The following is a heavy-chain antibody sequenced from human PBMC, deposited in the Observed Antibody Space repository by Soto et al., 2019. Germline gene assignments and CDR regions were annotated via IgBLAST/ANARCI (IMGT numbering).Heavy chain of an antibody. J-gene: IGHJ3*02. V-gene: IGHV1-2*04. D-gene: IGHD2-2*01. Sequence: ASVKVSCKASGYTFTGYYMHWVRQAPGQGLEWMGWINPNSGGTNYAQKFQGWVTMTRDTSISTAYMELSRLRSDDPAVYYCARVTSNPRLTGYCSSTSCYRHAFDIWGQGTMVTVSS. CDR1: GYTFTGYY. CDR2: INPNSGGT. CDR3: ARVTSNPRLTGYCSSTSCYRHAFDI.